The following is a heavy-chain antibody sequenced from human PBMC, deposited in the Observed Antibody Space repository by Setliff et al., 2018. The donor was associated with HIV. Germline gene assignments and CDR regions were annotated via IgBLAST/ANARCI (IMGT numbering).Heavy chain of an antibody. CDR3: ARQQHSSDLKIWNY. J-gene: IGHJ4*02. CDR2: IFNDGRT. V-gene: IGHV4-39*01. D-gene: IGHD6-19*01. Sequence: SETLSLTCTVSGGSISSSSYYWGWIRQPPGKGLEWIGSIFNDGRTYYNPSLKSRVTIPMDTSTNQFSLKLTSVTAADTAVYYCARQQHSSDLKIWNYWGQGTLVTVSS. CDR1: GGSISSSSYY.